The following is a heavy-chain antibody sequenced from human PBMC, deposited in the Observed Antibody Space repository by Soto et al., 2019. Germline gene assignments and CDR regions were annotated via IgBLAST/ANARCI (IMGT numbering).Heavy chain of an antibody. CDR1: GVSLSTKEVG. V-gene: IGHV2-5*02. CDR2: IYWDGDQ. Sequence: SCPTLVNPTQTLTLTFTFSGVSLSTKEVGVGWIRQPPGKGLEWLALIYWDGDQRYRPSLRTRVTITKKTSKNKVFLKMANMDPVHTATYYCANTFTRDCSVGSCCDAFDYWWQGILLIVAS. D-gene: IGHD2-15*01. J-gene: IGHJ4*02. CDR3: ANTFTRDCSVGSCCDAFDY.